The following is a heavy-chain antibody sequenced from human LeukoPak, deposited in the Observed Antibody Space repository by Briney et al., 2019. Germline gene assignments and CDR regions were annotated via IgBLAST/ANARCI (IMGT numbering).Heavy chain of an antibody. CDR2: IYSGGST. Sequence: GGSLRLSCAASGFTVSSNDMSWVRQAPGKGLEWVSVIYSGGSTYYADSVKGRFTISRDNSKNTLYLQMNSLRAEDTAVYYCARVRFYNWNFNHWGQGTLVTVSS. V-gene: IGHV3-53*01. CDR3: ARVRFYNWNFNH. D-gene: IGHD1-20*01. J-gene: IGHJ5*02. CDR1: GFTVSSND.